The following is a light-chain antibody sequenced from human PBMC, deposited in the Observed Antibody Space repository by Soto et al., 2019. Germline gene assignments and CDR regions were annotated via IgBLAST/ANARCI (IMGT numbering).Light chain of an antibody. V-gene: IGLV2-8*01. Sequence: QSVLTQPPSASGSPGQSVTISCTGTSSDVGGYNYVSWHQQHPGKAPKLMIYEVTKRPSGVPDRFSGSKSGNTASLTVSGLQAEDEADYYCSSYAGGTNVVFGGGTQLTVL. CDR1: SSDVGGYNY. CDR2: EVT. J-gene: IGLJ2*01. CDR3: SSYAGGTNVV.